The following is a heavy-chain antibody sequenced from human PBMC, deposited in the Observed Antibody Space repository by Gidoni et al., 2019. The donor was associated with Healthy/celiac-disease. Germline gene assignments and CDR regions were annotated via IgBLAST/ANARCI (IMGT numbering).Heavy chain of an antibody. CDR1: GFSLSTSGVG. CDR3: AHMRREFGESATNWFDP. J-gene: IGHJ5*02. CDR2: IYWDDDK. V-gene: IGHV2-5*02. Sequence: QITLKESGPTLVKPTQTLTLTCPFSGFSLSTSGVGVGWIRQPPGKALEWLALIYWDDDKRYSSSLKSRLTITKGTSKNQVVLTMTNMGPVDTATYYCAHMRREFGESATNWFDPWGQGTLVTVFS. D-gene: IGHD3-10*01.